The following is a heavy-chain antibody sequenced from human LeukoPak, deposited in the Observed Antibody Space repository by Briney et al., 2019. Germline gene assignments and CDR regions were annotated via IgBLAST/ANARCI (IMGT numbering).Heavy chain of an antibody. V-gene: IGHV3-30-3*01. CDR2: IVYDGTHQ. Sequence: PGGSLRLSCAASGFTFTRHAMHWVRQAPGKGLEWIAVIVYDGTHQYYADSVKGRFTISRDNSKNTLYLQMNNLRAEDTAVYYCAKFRGWYEGDAFDIWGQGTMVTVSS. CDR3: AKFRGWYEGDAFDI. J-gene: IGHJ3*02. D-gene: IGHD6-19*01. CDR1: GFTFTRHA.